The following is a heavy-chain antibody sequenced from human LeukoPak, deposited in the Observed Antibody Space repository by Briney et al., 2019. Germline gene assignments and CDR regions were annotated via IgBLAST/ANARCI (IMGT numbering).Heavy chain of an antibody. Sequence: PGGSQRLSCAASGFTFSSYWMNWVRQAPGKRLEWVANINQDGSEKYYVDSVKGRFTISRDNAKNSLYLHMNSLRAEDTAVYYCATSGSYYDYWGQGTLVTVSS. J-gene: IGHJ4*02. CDR2: INQDGSEK. D-gene: IGHD1-26*01. V-gene: IGHV3-7*02. CDR3: ATSGSYYDY. CDR1: GFTFSSYW.